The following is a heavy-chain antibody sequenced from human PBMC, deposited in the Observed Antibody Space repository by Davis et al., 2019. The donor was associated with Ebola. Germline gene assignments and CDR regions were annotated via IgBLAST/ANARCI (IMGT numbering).Heavy chain of an antibody. J-gene: IGHJ3*02. CDR1: GYTFTSYG. Sequence: ASVKVSCKASGYTFTSYGISWVRQAPGQGLEWMGWMNPNSGNTGYAQKFQGRVTITRNTSISTAYMELSSLRSEDTAVYYCARGVMENAFDIWGQGTMVTVSS. D-gene: IGHD3-16*01. CDR3: ARGVMENAFDI. CDR2: MNPNSGNT. V-gene: IGHV1-8*03.